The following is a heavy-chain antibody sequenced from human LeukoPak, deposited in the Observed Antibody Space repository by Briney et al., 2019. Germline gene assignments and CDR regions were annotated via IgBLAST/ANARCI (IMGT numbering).Heavy chain of an antibody. CDR2: INHSGST. Sequence: SSETLSLTCAVYGGSFSGYYWSWIRQPPGKGLEWIGEINHSGSTNYNPSLKSRVTISVDTSKNQFSLKLSSVTAVDTAVYYCARDSSSGTDYWGQGTLVTVSS. J-gene: IGHJ4*02. D-gene: IGHD6-6*01. V-gene: IGHV4-34*01. CDR3: ARDSSSGTDY. CDR1: GGSFSGYY.